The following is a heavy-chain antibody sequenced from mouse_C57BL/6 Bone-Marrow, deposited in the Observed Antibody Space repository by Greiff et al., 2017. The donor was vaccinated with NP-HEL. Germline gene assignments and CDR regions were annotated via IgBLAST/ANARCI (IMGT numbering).Heavy chain of an antibody. CDR3: TTGGSSPYAMDY. CDR1: GFTIKDDY. D-gene: IGHD1-1*01. V-gene: IGHV14-4*01. CDR2: IDPGNGDT. J-gene: IGHJ4*01. Sequence: VQLQQSGAELVRPGASVKLSCTVSGFTIKDDYMHWVKQRPGQGLEWIGWIDPGNGDTEYASKFQGKATITADTSSNTAYLQLSSLTSEDPAVTYCTTGGSSPYAMDYWGQGTSVTVSS.